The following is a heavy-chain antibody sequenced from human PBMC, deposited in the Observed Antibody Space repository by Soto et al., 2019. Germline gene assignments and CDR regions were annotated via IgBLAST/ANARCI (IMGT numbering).Heavy chain of an antibody. CDR1: GFTFSSYA. CDR2: ISSNGGST. CDR3: ARDSPLYYDSVDAFDI. V-gene: IGHV3-64*04. J-gene: IGHJ3*02. D-gene: IGHD3-22*01. Sequence: VQLVESGGGLVQPGGSLRLSCSVSGFTFSSYAMHWVRQAPGKGLEYVSSISSNGGSTYYADSVKGRFTISRDNSKNSLYLQMNSLRAEDTAVYYCARDSPLYYDSVDAFDIWGQGTMVTVSS.